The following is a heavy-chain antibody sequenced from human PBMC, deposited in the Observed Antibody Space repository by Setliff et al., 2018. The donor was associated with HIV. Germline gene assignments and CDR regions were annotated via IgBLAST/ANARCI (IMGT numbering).Heavy chain of an antibody. J-gene: IGHJ4*02. CDR3: TKDTSSSWYVQPFDY. Sequence: GGSLRLSCAVSGFTFSNYALSWVRQAPGKGLECVSVISGDGETTYYADSVKGRFTISRDNSKNTLFLQMNNLRAEDTAVYYCTKDTSSSWYVQPFDYWGQGTLVTVSS. V-gene: IGHV3-23*01. CDR2: ISGDGETT. CDR1: GFTFSNYA. D-gene: IGHD6-13*01.